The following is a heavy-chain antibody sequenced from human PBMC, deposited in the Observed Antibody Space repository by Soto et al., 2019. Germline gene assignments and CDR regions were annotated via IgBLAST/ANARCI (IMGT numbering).Heavy chain of an antibody. CDR1: GFTVSSNY. CDR2: IYSGGST. J-gene: IGHJ3*02. D-gene: IGHD2-21*02. V-gene: IGHV3-53*01. CDR3: ASHNSHIVMVTADLVYAFDI. Sequence: GGSLRLSCAASGFTVSSNYMSWVRQAPGKGLEWVSVIYSGGSTYYADSVKGRFTISRDISKNTLYLQMNSLRAEDTAVYYCASHNSHIVMVTADLVYAFDIWGQGTMVTVSS.